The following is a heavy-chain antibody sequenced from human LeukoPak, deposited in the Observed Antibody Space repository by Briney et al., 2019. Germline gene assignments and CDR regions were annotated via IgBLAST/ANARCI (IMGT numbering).Heavy chain of an antibody. Sequence: PGGSLRLSCAASGFTFDDYAMHWVRQAPGKGLEWVSGISWNSGSIGYADSVKGRFTISRDNAKNSLYLQMNSLRAEDTALYYCAKDIGLLAVAGLDYWGQGTLVTVSS. D-gene: IGHD6-19*01. CDR2: ISWNSGSI. J-gene: IGHJ4*02. CDR3: AKDIGLLAVAGLDY. V-gene: IGHV3-9*01. CDR1: GFTFDDYA.